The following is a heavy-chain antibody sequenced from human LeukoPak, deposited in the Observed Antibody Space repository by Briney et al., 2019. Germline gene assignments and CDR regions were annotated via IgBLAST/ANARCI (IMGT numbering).Heavy chain of an antibody. D-gene: IGHD6-25*01. CDR1: GFTFAVYA. CDR2: INWNGGST. J-gene: IGHJ4*02. Sequence: GGSLSPSCAASGFTFAVYAMGWVRQAPGKGQEWVSGINWNGGSTSYADSVKGRVTISIDNAKNSLYLQMNSLRAEDTALYYCARGSAARGIGITDYWGRGTLVTVSS. CDR3: ARGSAARGIGITDY. V-gene: IGHV3-20*04.